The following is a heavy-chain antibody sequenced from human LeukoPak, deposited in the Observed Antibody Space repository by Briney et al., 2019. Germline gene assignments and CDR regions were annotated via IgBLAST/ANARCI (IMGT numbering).Heavy chain of an antibody. D-gene: IGHD5-18*01. J-gene: IGHJ6*03. CDR1: GGSFSGYY. CDR2: INHSGST. CDR3: ARGGVEDTAMVYYYYYMDV. Sequence: SETLSLTCAVYGGSFSGYYWSWIRQPPGKVLEWIGEINHSGSTNYNPSLKSRVTISVDTSKNQFSLKLSSVTAADTAVYYCARGGVEDTAMVYYYYYMDVWGKGTTVTVSS. V-gene: IGHV4-34*01.